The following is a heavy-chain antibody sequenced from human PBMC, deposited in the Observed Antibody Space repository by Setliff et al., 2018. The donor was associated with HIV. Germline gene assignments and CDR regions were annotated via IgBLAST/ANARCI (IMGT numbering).Heavy chain of an antibody. V-gene: IGHV3-48*04. D-gene: IGHD3-10*01. J-gene: IGHJ5*02. CDR3: TAGHYGPNP. CDR2: ITSGGSVK. Sequence: GSLRLSCAASEFTFNTYWMSWVRQGPGKGLEWISYITSGGSVKYYADSVKGRFTISRDNAGRSLYLQMNSLKVEDTAVYYCTAGHYGPNPWGQGTPVTVSS. CDR1: EFTFNTYW.